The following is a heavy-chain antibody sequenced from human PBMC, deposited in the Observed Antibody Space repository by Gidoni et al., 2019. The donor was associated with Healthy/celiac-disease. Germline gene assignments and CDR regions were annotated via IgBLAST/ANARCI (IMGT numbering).Heavy chain of an antibody. CDR1: GYTFTSYG. V-gene: IGHV1-18*01. CDR3: ARDIVVVPAAMSAGSFDI. CDR2: ISAYNGNT. J-gene: IGHJ3*02. Sequence: QVQLVQSGAEVKKPGASVKVSCKASGYTFTSYGISWVRQAPGQGLEWMGWISAYNGNTNYAQKLQGRVTMTTDTSTSTAYMELRSLRSDDTAVYYCARDIVVVPAAMSAGSFDIWGQGTMVTVSS. D-gene: IGHD2-2*01.